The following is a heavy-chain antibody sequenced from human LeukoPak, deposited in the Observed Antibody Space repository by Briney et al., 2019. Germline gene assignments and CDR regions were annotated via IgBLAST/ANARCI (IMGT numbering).Heavy chain of an antibody. V-gene: IGHV3-21*01. CDR3: ARVPPTYDILTGYYDY. Sequence: GGSLRLSCAASGFTFSTYNMNWVRQAPGKGLEWVPSITSSSTYIHYADSVKGRFTISRDNSKNTLYMQMNSLRVEDTAVYYCARVPPTYDILTGYYDYWGQGTLVTVSS. D-gene: IGHD3-9*01. CDR2: ITSSSTYI. CDR1: GFTFSTYN. J-gene: IGHJ4*02.